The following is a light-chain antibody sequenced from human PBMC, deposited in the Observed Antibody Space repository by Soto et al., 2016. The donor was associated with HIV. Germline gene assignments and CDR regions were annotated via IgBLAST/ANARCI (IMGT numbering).Light chain of an antibody. Sequence: SYELSQPPSVSVSPGQTARIICSGDALPKLYAYWYQQKPGQAPVLVIFKDTQRPSGIPERFSGSTSGTAVTLTISGVQAEDEADYCCQSADSSGTVLFGGGTKLTVL. V-gene: IGLV3-25*03. CDR2: KDT. CDR3: QSADSSGTVL. CDR1: ALPKLY. J-gene: IGLJ2*01.